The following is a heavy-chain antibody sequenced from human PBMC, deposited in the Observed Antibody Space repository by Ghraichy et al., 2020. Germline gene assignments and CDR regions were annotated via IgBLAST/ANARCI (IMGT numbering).Heavy chain of an antibody. Sequence: SETLSLTCTVSGGSISSYYWSWIRQPPGKGLEWIGYIYYSGSTNYNPSLKSRVTISVDTSKNQFSLKLSSVTAADTAVYYCAREDEYYGSGSQNAFDIWGQGTMVTVSS. D-gene: IGHD3-10*01. CDR2: IYYSGST. J-gene: IGHJ3*02. CDR3: AREDEYYGSGSQNAFDI. V-gene: IGHV4-59*01. CDR1: GGSISSYY.